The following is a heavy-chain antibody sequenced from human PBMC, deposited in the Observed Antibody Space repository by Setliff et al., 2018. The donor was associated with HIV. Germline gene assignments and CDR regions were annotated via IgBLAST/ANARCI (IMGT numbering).Heavy chain of an antibody. CDR3: ARQLSNSLDH. D-gene: IGHD6-6*01. CDR1: GYTFTDYF. Sequence: ASVKVSCKPSGYTFTDYFLHWVRQAPGQGLEWMGWISPHNADTNIPQRFRGRVTMTRDTSISTAYMELTGLTSDDTAVYFCARQLSNSLDHWGQGTPVTVSS. J-gene: IGHJ4*02. CDR2: ISPHNADT. V-gene: IGHV1-2*02.